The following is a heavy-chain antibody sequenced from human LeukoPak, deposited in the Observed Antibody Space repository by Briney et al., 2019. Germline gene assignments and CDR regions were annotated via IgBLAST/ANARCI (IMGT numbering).Heavy chain of an antibody. V-gene: IGHV3-30*02. Sequence: GGSLRLSCAASGFTFSSYGMHWVRQAPGKGLEWVAFIRYDGRNKYYADSVKGRFTISRDNARNKVYLQLNSLIPDDTAVYHCAKPGRRYYDVLTGWEHHSYVDVWGKGTTVTISS. J-gene: IGHJ6*03. D-gene: IGHD3-9*01. CDR3: AKPGRRYYDVLTGWEHHSYVDV. CDR1: GFTFSSYG. CDR2: IRYDGRNK.